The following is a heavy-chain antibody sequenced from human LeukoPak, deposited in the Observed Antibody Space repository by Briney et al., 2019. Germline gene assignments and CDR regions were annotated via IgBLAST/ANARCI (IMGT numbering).Heavy chain of an antibody. CDR2: IYHSGST. D-gene: IGHD1-26*01. CDR1: GYSISSGYY. CDR3: ARSRRSSPHYFDP. V-gene: IGHV4-38-2*02. Sequence: SETLSLTCTVSGYSISSGYYWGWIRQPPGKGLEWIGSIYHSGSTYYNPSLKSRVTISVDTSKSQFSLNLNYVTAADTAVYYCARSRRSSPHYFDPWGQGTLVTVSS. J-gene: IGHJ5*02.